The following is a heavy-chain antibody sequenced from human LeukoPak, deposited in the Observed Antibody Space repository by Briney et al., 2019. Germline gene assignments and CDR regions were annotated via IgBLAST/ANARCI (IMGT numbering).Heavy chain of an antibody. CDR1: GFTFSSYS. CDR3: ARVSVYSSSWYSFQH. D-gene: IGHD6-13*01. Sequence: GGSLRLSCAASGFTFSSYSMNWVRQAPGKGLEWVSSISSSSSYIYYADSVKGRFTISRDNAKNSLYLQMNSLRAEDTAVYYCARVSVYSSSWYSFQHWGQGTLVTVSS. V-gene: IGHV3-21*01. J-gene: IGHJ1*01. CDR2: ISSSSSYI.